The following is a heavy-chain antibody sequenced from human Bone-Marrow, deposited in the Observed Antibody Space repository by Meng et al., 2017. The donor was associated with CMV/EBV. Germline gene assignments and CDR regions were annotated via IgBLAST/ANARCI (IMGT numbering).Heavy chain of an antibody. J-gene: IGHJ3*02. CDR3: ARETLSDSSGYTPDPGAFAI. V-gene: IGHV4-61*01. CDR2: VYYSGST. CDR1: GGSVSSGSYY. D-gene: IGHD3-22*01. Sequence: SETLSLTCTVSGGSVSSGSYYWSWIRQPPGKGLEWIGYVYYSGSTNYNPSLKSRVTISVDTSKNQFSLKLSSVTAADTAVYYCARETLSDSSGYTPDPGAFAIWGQGPRVTGSS.